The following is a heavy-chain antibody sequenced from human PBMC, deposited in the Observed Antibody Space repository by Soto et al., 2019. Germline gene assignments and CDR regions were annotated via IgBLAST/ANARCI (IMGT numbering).Heavy chain of an antibody. J-gene: IGHJ6*02. CDR3: ARERTTISMDV. CDR1: GYTFTSHD. Sequence: ASVKVSCKASGYTFTSHDINWVRQATGQGLEWMGWMNPNSGNTGYAQKFQGSVTMTRNTSISTAYMELSSLRSEDTAVYYCARERTTISMDVWGQGTTVTVSS. CDR2: MNPNSGNT. V-gene: IGHV1-8*01. D-gene: IGHD3-9*01.